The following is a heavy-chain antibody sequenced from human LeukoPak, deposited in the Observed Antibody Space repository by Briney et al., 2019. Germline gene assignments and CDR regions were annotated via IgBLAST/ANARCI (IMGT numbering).Heavy chain of an antibody. CDR1: GGSISRHY. Sequence: PSETLSLTCSVSGGSISRHYWGWIRQPPGKGLEWIGSIYYSGSTYYNPSLKSRVTISVDTSKNQFSLKLSSVTAADTAVYYCARPVGYCSGGSCYSDVYYFDYWGQGTLVTVSS. CDR3: ARPVGYCSGGSCYSDVYYFDY. CDR2: IYYSGST. V-gene: IGHV4-39*01. D-gene: IGHD2-15*01. J-gene: IGHJ4*02.